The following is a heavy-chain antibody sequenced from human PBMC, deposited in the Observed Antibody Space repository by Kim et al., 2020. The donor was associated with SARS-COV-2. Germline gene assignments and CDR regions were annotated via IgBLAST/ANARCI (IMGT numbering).Heavy chain of an antibody. V-gene: IGHV4-59*01. CDR3: ARRIVESGQVPSLFNWFDP. CDR1: GGSISSSF. CDR2: MHYGGTT. Sequence: SETLSLTCAVSGGSISSSFWSWIRQPPGKGLEWIASMHYGGTTNYNPSLKSRVTMSLDISKNHLSLRLYSVTAADTAVYYCARRIVESGQVPSLFNWFDPWGQGALVTVSS. D-gene: IGHD2-15*01. J-gene: IGHJ5*02.